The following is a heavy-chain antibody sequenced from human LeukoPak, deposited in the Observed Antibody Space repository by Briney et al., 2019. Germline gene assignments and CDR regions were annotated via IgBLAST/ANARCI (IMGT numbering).Heavy chain of an antibody. D-gene: IGHD5-24*01. CDR1: GFTCISNN. V-gene: IGHV3-21*04. CDR3: ARFVEMATMIAFDI. CDR2: ISSRSNYI. J-gene: IGHJ3*02. Sequence: GGSLRLSCAASGFTCISNNMNWVRQAPGKGREWFSFISSRSNYIFYADSVRGRFTISRDNANNSLYLQMNSLRGEDTAVYYCARFVEMATMIAFDIWGQGTMVTVSS.